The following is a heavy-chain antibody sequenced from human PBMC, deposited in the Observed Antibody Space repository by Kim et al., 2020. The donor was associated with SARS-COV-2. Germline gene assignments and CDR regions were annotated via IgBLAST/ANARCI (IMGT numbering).Heavy chain of an antibody. Sequence: YCADSVQCRFTISRDNSKNTLYLQMNSLRAEDTAVYYCAKALSSGWFFDYWGQGTLVTVSS. V-gene: IGHV3-23*01. D-gene: IGHD6-19*01. J-gene: IGHJ4*02. CDR3: AKALSSGWFFDY.